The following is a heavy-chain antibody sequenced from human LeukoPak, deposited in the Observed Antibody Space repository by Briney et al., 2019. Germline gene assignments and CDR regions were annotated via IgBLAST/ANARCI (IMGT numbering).Heavy chain of an antibody. J-gene: IGHJ4*02. Sequence: SETLSLTCAVYGVSFSGYYWSWICQPPGKGLEWIGEINHSGSTNYNPSLKSRVTISVDTSKNQISLKLSSVTAADAAVYYCARVGYYDSSGYYYRLDYWGQGTLVTVSS. CDR2: INHSGST. CDR1: GVSFSGYY. V-gene: IGHV4-34*01. CDR3: ARVGYYDSSGYYYRLDY. D-gene: IGHD3-22*01.